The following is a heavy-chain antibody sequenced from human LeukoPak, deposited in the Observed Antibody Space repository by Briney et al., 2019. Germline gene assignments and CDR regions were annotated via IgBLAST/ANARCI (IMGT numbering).Heavy chain of an antibody. Sequence: ASVKVSCKASGYTFTSYGISWVRQAPGQGLEWMGWISAYNGNTDYAQRFQGRVTMTRDTSTSTVYMELSSLRYEDTAVYYCARQRGGQYEDGFDIWGQRTMVTVSS. CDR2: ISAYNGNT. D-gene: IGHD2-8*01. V-gene: IGHV1-18*01. CDR1: GYTFTSYG. J-gene: IGHJ3*02. CDR3: ARQRGGQYEDGFDI.